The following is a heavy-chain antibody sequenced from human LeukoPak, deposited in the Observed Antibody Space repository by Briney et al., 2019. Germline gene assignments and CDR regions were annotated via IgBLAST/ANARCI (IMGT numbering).Heavy chain of an antibody. J-gene: IGHJ4*02. D-gene: IGHD3-22*01. CDR1: GYTFTSYD. CDR2: MNPNSGNT. Sequence: GASVKVSCKASGYTFTSYDINWVRQATGQGLEWMGWMNPNSGNTGYAQKFQGRVTITRNTSISTAYMELRSLRSDDTAVYYCARDDYYDSSGYYKFWGQGTLVTVSS. CDR3: ARDDYYDSSGYYKF. V-gene: IGHV1-8*03.